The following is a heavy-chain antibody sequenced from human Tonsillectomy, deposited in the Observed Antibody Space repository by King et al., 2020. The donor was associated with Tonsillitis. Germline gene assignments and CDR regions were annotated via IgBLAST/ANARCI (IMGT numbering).Heavy chain of an antibody. V-gene: IGHV3-23*04. CDR1: GFTFSSSA. CDR2: ISASGGTS. Sequence: VQLVESGGALVQPGGSLRLSCAASGFTFSSSAMSWVRQAPVRGLEWVSGISASGGTSYYADSVKGRFTISRDNSKNTLYLQVNNLRAEDTAVYYCAKKETGFRPFDYRGQGTLVTVSS. CDR3: AKKETGFRPFDY. D-gene: IGHD1-14*01. J-gene: IGHJ4*02.